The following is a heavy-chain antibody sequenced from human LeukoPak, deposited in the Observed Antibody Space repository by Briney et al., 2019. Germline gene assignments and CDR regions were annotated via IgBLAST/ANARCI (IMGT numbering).Heavy chain of an antibody. D-gene: IGHD3-22*01. CDR1: GYSLTELA. CDR3: ATFQAYANSGHLRPYFDY. V-gene: IGHV1-24*01. J-gene: IGHJ4*02. CDR2: SDPEDVKA. Sequence: ASVKVSCKISGYSLTELAIHWVRQAPGKGLEWMGGSDPEDVKASFAEKFQGRVTFTEDTSTDTAFMELSRLRSDDTAVYYCATFQAYANSGHLRPYFDYWGQGTLVTVSS.